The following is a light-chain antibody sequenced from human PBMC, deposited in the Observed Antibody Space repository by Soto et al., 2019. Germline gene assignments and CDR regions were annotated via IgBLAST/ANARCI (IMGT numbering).Light chain of an antibody. J-gene: IGKJ1*01. V-gene: IGKV1-5*01. CDR1: QSISSW. CDR2: AAS. CDR3: QQYYSYPRT. Sequence: DIRMTQSPATLSASVGDRVTIHCRASQSISSWLAWYQQKPGKAPKLLIYAASTLQSGVPSRFSGSGSGTDFTLTISCLQSEDFATYYCQQYYSYPRTFGQGTKVDI.